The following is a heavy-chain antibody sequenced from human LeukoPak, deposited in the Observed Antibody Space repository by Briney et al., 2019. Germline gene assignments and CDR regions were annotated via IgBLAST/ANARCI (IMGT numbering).Heavy chain of an antibody. J-gene: IGHJ4*02. CDR1: GLTISTDY. Sequence: GSLRLSCAASGLTISTDYMSWVRQAPGKGLEWVSVIYSSGSTYYADSVKGRFTISRDNSKNTIYLQMNSLRVEDTAVYYCARDARGSGTYTFDYWGQGTLVTVSS. D-gene: IGHD3-10*01. V-gene: IGHV3-66*01. CDR2: IYSSGST. CDR3: ARDARGSGTYTFDY.